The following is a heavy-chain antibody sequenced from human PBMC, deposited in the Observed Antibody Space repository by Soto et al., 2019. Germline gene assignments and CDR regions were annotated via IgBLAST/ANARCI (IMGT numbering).Heavy chain of an antibody. Sequence: PSETLSLTCAVSGGSINTGGYSCSWIRQPPGKGLEWIGYIYHTGSAYYNPSLKSRATISVDKSKNQFSLSLSSVTAADTAKYYCARASMVRGIHYYGMDVWGQGTTVTVSS. D-gene: IGHD3-10*01. V-gene: IGHV4-30-2*01. CDR1: GGSINTGGYS. J-gene: IGHJ6*02. CDR2: IYHTGSA. CDR3: ARASMVRGIHYYGMDV.